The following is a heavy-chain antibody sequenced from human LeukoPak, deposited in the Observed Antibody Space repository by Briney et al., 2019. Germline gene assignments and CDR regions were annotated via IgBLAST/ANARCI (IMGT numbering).Heavy chain of an antibody. CDR2: INHSGST. Sequence: SETLSLTCAVYGGSFSGFYWSWIRQPPGKGPEWIGEINHSGSTNYNPSLKSRLTISVDTSKNQFSLKLSSVTAADTAVYYCARGRAVASDYWGQGTLVTVSS. J-gene: IGHJ4*02. V-gene: IGHV4-34*01. CDR3: ARGRAVASDY. CDR1: GGSFSGFY. D-gene: IGHD6-19*01.